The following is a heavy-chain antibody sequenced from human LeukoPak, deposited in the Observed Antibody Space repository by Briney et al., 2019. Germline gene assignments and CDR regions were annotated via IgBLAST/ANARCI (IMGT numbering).Heavy chain of an antibody. V-gene: IGHV4-39*01. D-gene: IGHD6-13*01. CDR3: ASGGESVDASSSCYSY. J-gene: IGHJ4*02. CDR1: GGSISSSSYY. Sequence: SETLSLTCTVSGGSISSSSYYWGWIRQPPGKGLEWIGSIYYSGSTYYNPSLKSRVTISVDTSKNQFSLKLSSVTAADTAVYYCASGGESVDASSSCYSYWGQGTLVTVSS. CDR2: IYYSGST.